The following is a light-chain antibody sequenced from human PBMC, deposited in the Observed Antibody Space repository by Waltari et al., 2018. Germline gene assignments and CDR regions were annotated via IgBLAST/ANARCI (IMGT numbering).Light chain of an antibody. J-gene: IGLJ3*02. CDR3: SSYAGSVV. CDR2: GVN. Sequence: QSALTQPAPVSGSRGQSITIPWPGSSTGIGSDNVVSWYQHHPVKAPKLLIYGVNNRPSWVSNLFSGSKSCNTASLTISGLQAEDEADYYCSSYAGSVVFGGGTKLTVL. CDR1: STGIGSDNV. V-gene: IGLV2-23*02.